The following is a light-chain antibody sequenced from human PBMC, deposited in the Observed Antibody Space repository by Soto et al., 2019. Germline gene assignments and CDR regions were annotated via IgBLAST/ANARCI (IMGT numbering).Light chain of an antibody. CDR2: GAS. CDR1: QSVSSN. Sequence: EIVMTQSPATLSVSPGERATLSCRASQSVSSNLAWYQQKPGQAPRLLIYGASTRATGIPARFSGSGSGTEFTLTIGSLQSEDFAVYYCQQYNRFPPLTFGGGTKVDIK. CDR3: QQYNRFPPLT. J-gene: IGKJ4*01. V-gene: IGKV3-15*01.